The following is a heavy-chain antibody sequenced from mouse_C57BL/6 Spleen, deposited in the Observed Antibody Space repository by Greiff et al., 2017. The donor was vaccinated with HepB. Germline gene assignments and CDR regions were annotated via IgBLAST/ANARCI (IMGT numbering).Heavy chain of an antibody. D-gene: IGHD1-1*01. CDR3: VRQGDYYGSSYAMDY. J-gene: IGHJ4*01. CDR1: GFSFNTYA. V-gene: IGHV10-1*01. Sequence: EVQVVESGGGLVQPKGSLKLSCAASGFSFNTYAMNWVRQAPGKGLEWVARIRSKSNNYATYYADSVKDRFTISRDDSESMLYLQMNNLKTEDTAMYYCVRQGDYYGSSYAMDYWGQGTSVTVSS. CDR2: IRSKSNNYAT.